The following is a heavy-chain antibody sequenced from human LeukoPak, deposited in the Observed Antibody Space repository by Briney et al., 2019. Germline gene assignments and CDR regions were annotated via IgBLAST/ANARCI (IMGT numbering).Heavy chain of an antibody. CDR2: IIPIFGTT. CDR1: GGTFSSYA. V-gene: IGHV1-69*05. CDR3: ARVSWPESAFDI. Sequence: SVKVSCKASGGTFSSYAISWVRQAPGQGLEWMGGIIPIFGTTNYAQKLQGRVTMTTDTSTSTAYMELRSLRSDDTAVYYCARVSWPESAFDIWGQGTMVTVSS. J-gene: IGHJ3*02. D-gene: IGHD5-12*01.